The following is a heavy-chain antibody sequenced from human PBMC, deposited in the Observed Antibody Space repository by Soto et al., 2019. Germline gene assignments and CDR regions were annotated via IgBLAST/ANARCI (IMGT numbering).Heavy chain of an antibody. D-gene: IGHD4-17*01. CDR2: IYYSGTA. Sequence: QLQLRESGPGLVKPSETLSLTCTVSGGSIIGSGFHWAWIRQPPGKGLEWIGSIYYSGTANYSPSLKSRLAIDVDTSKNQFSLRLSSETAADTAVYYCATRSGDYVGWFDPWGQGTRVTVSS. V-gene: IGHV4-39*01. CDR3: ATRSGDYVGWFDP. J-gene: IGHJ5*02. CDR1: GGSIIGSGFH.